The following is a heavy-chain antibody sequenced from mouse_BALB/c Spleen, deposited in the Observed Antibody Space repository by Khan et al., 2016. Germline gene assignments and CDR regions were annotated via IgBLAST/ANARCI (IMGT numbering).Heavy chain of an antibody. J-gene: IGHJ4*01. CDR3: AKSGSKYALDC. CDR1: GYTFTSYW. D-gene: IGHD3-2*02. Sequence: QVQLQQSGAELARPGASVKLSCKAFGYTFTSYWMQWVKQRPGQGLEWIGAIYPGDGDTRYTQKFKGKATLTVDKSSSTAYMQLSSLASEDFAVYYCAKSGSKYALDCWGQGTAFTVSS. V-gene: IGHV1-87*01. CDR2: IYPGDGDT.